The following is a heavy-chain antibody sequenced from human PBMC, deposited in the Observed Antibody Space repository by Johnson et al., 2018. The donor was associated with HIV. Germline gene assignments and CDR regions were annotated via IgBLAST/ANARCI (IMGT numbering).Heavy chain of an antibody. CDR2: ISYDGSNK. J-gene: IGHJ3*02. Sequence: QVQLVESGGGLVQPGGSLRLSCAASGFTFSSYAMHWVRQAPGKGLEWVAVISYDGSNKYYADSVKGRFTISRDNSKNTLYLQMNSLRAEDTAVYYCAKSPLGRLREGAFDIWGQGTMVTVS. CDR3: AKSPLGRLREGAFDI. D-gene: IGHD7-27*01. CDR1: GFTFSSYA. V-gene: IGHV3-30*18.